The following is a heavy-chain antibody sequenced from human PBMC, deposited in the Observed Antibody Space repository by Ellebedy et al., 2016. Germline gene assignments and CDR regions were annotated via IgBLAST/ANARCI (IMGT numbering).Heavy chain of an antibody. V-gene: IGHV4-34*01. Sequence: SETLSLXXTVSGGSISSYYWSWIRQPPGKGLEWIGEINHSGSTNYNPSLKSRVTISVDTSKNQFSLKLSSVTAADTAVYYCARGIGLYYNWFNPWGQGTLVTVSS. D-gene: IGHD2-8*01. CDR1: GGSISSYY. CDR2: INHSGST. CDR3: ARGIGLYYNWFNP. J-gene: IGHJ5*02.